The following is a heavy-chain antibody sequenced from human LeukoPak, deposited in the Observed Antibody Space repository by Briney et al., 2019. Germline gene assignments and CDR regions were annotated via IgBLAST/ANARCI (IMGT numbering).Heavy chain of an antibody. CDR1: GFTLSTYG. Sequence: QPGGSLRLSCAASGFTLSTYGMHWVRQAPGKGLEWVAIISYDGSNEYYADSVKGRLTVSRDNLKNTLYLQMNSLRAEDTAVYYCARDFGSNSWYNWFDPWGQGTLVTVSS. D-gene: IGHD6-13*01. J-gene: IGHJ5*02. CDR2: ISYDGSNE. CDR3: ARDFGSNSWYNWFDP. V-gene: IGHV3-30*03.